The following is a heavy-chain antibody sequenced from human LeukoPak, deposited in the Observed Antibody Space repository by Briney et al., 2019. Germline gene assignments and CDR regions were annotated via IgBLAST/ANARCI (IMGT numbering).Heavy chain of an antibody. CDR3: ARAPNDVVSPRFDL. J-gene: IGHJ2*01. Sequence: PGGSLRLSCAASGFTSSSYWMHWVRQAPGKGLVWVSRINSDGSSTSYADSVKGRFTISRDNAKNTLYLQMNSLRAEDTAVYYCARAPNDVVSPRFDLWGRGTLVTVSS. CDR1: GFTSSSYW. D-gene: IGHD2-21*01. V-gene: IGHV3-74*01. CDR2: INSDGSST.